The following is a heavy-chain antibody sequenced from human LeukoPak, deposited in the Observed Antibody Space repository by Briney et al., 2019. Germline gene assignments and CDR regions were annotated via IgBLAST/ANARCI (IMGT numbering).Heavy chain of an antibody. V-gene: IGHV4-34*01. D-gene: IGHD5-18*01. J-gene: IGHJ4*02. Sequence: SETLSLTCAVYGGSFSGYYWSWIRQPPGKGLEWIGEINHSGSTNYNPSLKSRVTISVDTSKNQFSLKLSSVTAAGTAVYYCARRQRRGYSYGYPYDYWGQGTLVTVSS. CDR3: ARRQRRGYSYGYPYDY. CDR1: GGSFSGYY. CDR2: INHSGST.